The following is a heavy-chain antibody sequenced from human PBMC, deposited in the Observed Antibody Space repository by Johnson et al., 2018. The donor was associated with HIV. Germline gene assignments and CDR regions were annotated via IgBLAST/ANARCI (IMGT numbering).Heavy chain of an antibody. J-gene: IGHJ3*02. CDR3: SRHSDYTNSWTAFDI. D-gene: IGHD6-6*01. Sequence: QVQLVESGGGLVQPGRSLRLSCAASGFTFSSYGMHWVRQAPGKGLEWVAVIWYDGSNKYYADSVKGRFTISRDNSKNTLYLQMNSLSAEDTADYYFSRHSDYTNSWTAFDIWGPGTMVTCSS. V-gene: IGHV3-33*01. CDR1: GFTFSSYG. CDR2: IWYDGSNK.